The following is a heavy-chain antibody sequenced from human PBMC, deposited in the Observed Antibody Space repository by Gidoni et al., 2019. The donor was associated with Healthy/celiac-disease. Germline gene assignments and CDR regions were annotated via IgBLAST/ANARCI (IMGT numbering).Heavy chain of an antibody. CDR3: AKGGYYDSSGQFDY. J-gene: IGHJ4*02. D-gene: IGHD3-22*01. CDR2: ISWDGGST. Sequence: EVQLVESGGVVVQPGGCLRLCCAASGFTFDDYAMHWVRQAPGKGLEWVSLISWDGGSTYYADSVKGRFTISRDNSKNSLYLQMNSLRAEDTALYYYAKGGYYDSSGQFDYWGQGTLVTVSS. V-gene: IGHV3-43D*03. CDR1: GFTFDDYA.